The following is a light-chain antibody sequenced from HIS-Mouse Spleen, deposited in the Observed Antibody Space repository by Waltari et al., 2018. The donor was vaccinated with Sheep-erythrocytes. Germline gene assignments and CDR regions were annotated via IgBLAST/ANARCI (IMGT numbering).Light chain of an antibody. CDR3: SSYAGSNNWV. CDR1: SSDVGGYTY. J-gene: IGLJ3*02. Sequence: QSALTQPPSASGSPGQSVTISCPGTSSDVGGYTYVPWYQQHPCKAPQLMIYEVSKRPSGVPDRFSGSKSGNTASLTVSGLQAEDEADYYCSSYAGSNNWVFGGGTKLTVL. V-gene: IGLV2-8*01. CDR2: EVS.